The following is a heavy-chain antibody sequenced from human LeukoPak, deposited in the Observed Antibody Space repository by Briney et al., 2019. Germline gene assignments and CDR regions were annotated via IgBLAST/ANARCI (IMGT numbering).Heavy chain of an antibody. Sequence: PGGSPRLSCAASGFTFSSYWMSWVRQAPGKGLEWVANIKQDGSEKYYVDSVKGRFTISRDNAKNSLYLQMNSLRAEDTAVYYCARALYGSSSWPSFDYWGQGTLVTVSS. CDR3: ARALYGSSSWPSFDY. V-gene: IGHV3-7*01. D-gene: IGHD6-13*01. J-gene: IGHJ4*02. CDR2: IKQDGSEK. CDR1: GFTFSSYW.